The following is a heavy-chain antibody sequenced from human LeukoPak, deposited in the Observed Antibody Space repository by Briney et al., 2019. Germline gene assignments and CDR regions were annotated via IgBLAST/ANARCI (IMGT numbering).Heavy chain of an antibody. CDR3: ARGGYCSGGSCPATHYYYYYGMDV. J-gene: IGHJ6*02. V-gene: IGHV3-33*01. CDR2: IWYDGSNK. Sequence: GGSLRLSCAASGFTFRSYGMHWVRQAPGKGLEWVAVIWYDGSNKYYADSVKGLFTISRDNSKNTLYLQMNSLRAEDTAVYYCARGGYCSGGSCPATHYYYYYGMDVWGQGTTVTVSS. D-gene: IGHD2-15*01. CDR1: GFTFRSYG.